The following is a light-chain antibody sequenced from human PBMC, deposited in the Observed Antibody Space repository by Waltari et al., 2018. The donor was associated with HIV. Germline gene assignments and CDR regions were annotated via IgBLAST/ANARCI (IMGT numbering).Light chain of an antibody. CDR3: VLYMGSGIWE. V-gene: IGLV8-61*01. J-gene: IGLJ3*02. CDR2: STY. Sequence: QTVVTQEPSFSVSPGGTVTLTCGLTSGPVSTTYYPSWCQQTTGQAPRTLIYSTYSRSSGVPDRFSGSILGDKAALTITGAQADDEGHYFCVLYMGSGIWEFGGGTKLTVL. CDR1: SGPVSTTYY.